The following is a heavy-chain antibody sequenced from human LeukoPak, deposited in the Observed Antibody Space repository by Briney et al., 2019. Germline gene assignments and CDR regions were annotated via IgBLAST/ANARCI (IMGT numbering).Heavy chain of an antibody. J-gene: IGHJ6*04. D-gene: IGHD3-10*02. Sequence: PGGSLKLSCAASGFTFSNYWMTWVRQAPGKGLEWVANIKHDGSEDYYLDSVKGRFTISIDNAKNSLYLQMNSLRAEDTAVYYCAELGITMIGGVWGKGTTVTISS. CDR2: IKHDGSED. V-gene: IGHV3-7*01. CDR3: AELGITMIGGV. CDR1: GFTFSNYW.